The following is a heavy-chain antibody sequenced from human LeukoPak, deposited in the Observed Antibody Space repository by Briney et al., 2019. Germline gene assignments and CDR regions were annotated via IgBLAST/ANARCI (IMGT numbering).Heavy chain of an antibody. Sequence: GGSLRLSCAASGFTVSSNYMSWVRQPPGKGLEWVSILYSGGGTYYADSVKGRFTISRDSSKNTVYLQMNSLRAEDTAVYYCARDRLHYDSLTGYPADWGQGTLVTVSS. D-gene: IGHD3-9*01. J-gene: IGHJ4*02. V-gene: IGHV3-66*01. CDR3: ARDRLHYDSLTGYPAD. CDR1: GFTVSSNY. CDR2: LYSGGGT.